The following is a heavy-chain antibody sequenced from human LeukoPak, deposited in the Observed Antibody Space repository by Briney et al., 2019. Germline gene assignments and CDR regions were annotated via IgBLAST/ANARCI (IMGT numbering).Heavy chain of an antibody. Sequence: ASVKVSCKASGYTFTSYGISWVRQAPGQGLEWMGWISAYNGNTNYAQKLQSRVTMTTDTSTSTAYMELRSLRSDDTAVYYCARDVPIAVASFWYFDLWGRGTLVTVSS. J-gene: IGHJ2*01. CDR1: GYTFTSYG. CDR3: ARDVPIAVASFWYFDL. D-gene: IGHD6-19*01. CDR2: ISAYNGNT. V-gene: IGHV1-18*01.